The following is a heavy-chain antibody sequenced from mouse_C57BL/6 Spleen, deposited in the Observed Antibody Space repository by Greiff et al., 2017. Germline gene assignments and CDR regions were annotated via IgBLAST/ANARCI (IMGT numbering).Heavy chain of an antibody. CDR3: ARDYDYGAWFAY. Sequence: QVQLQQSGPELVKPGASVKISCKASGYAFSSSWMNWVKQRPGKGLEWIGRIYPGDGDTNYNGKFKGKATLTADKSSSTAYMQLSSLTSEDSAVXFCARDYDYGAWFAYWGQGTLVTVSA. J-gene: IGHJ3*01. CDR1: GYAFSSSW. V-gene: IGHV1-82*01. D-gene: IGHD2-4*01. CDR2: IYPGDGDT.